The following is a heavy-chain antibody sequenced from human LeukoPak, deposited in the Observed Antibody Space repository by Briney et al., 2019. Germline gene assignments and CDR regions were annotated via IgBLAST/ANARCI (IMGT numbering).Heavy chain of an antibody. J-gene: IGHJ3*02. Sequence: ASLKLSCKAAGSTFTGYYIHLVRQAPGQGLEWMGWINPNSGDSKYAQKFRGRVTMTRDTSIRTVYMELTRLRSDDSAVYYCARGETEETGTRPDAFDIWGQGTMVTVSS. CDR3: ARGETEETGTRPDAFDI. D-gene: IGHD6-13*01. V-gene: IGHV1-2*02. CDR2: INPNSGDS. CDR1: GSTFTGYY.